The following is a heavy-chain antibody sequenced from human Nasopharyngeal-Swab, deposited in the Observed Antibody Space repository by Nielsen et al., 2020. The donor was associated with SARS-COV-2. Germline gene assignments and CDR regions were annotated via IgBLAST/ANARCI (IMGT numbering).Heavy chain of an antibody. V-gene: IGHV3-7*03. CDR3: ARDQEDYYDSSGYYNYYYYYMDV. D-gene: IGHD3-22*01. CDR1: GFTFSSYW. J-gene: IGHJ6*03. Sequence: GGSLRLSCAASGFTFSSYWMSWVRQAPGKGLEWVANIKQDGSEKYYVDSVKGRFTISRDNAKNSLYLQMNSLRAEDTAVYYCARDQEDYYDSSGYYNYYYYYMDVWGKGTTVTVSS. CDR2: IKQDGSEK.